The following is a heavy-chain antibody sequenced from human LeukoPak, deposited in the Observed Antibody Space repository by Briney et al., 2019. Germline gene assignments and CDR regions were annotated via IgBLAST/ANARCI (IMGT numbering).Heavy chain of an antibody. CDR2: IYPGDSDT. D-gene: IGHD3-3*01. J-gene: IGHJ3*02. V-gene: IGHV5-51*01. Sequence: LGESLKISCKGSGYSFTSYWIGWVRQMPGKGLEWMGIIYPGDSDTRYSPSFQGQVTISADKSISTAYLQWSSLKASDTAMYYCARRITISGVGPHFDIWGQGTMVTVSS. CDR1: GYSFTSYW. CDR3: ARRITISGVGPHFDI.